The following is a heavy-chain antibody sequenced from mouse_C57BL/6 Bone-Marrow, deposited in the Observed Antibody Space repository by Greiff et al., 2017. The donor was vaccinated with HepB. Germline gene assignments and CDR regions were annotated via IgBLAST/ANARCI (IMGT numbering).Heavy chain of an antibody. CDR3: ARTRLYYYAMDY. V-gene: IGHV1-63*01. D-gene: IGHD2-4*01. J-gene: IGHJ4*01. Sequence: VQLQQSGAELVRPGTSVKMSCKASGYNFTNYWIGWAKQRPGHGLEWIGDIYPGGGYTNYNEKFKGKATLTADKSSSTAYMQFSSLTSEDSAIYYCARTRLYYYAMDYWGQGTSVTVSS. CDR2: IYPGGGYT. CDR1: GYNFTNYW.